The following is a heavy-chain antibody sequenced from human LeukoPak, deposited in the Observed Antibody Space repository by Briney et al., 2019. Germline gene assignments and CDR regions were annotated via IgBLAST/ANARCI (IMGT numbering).Heavy chain of an antibody. Sequence: GESLKISCKASGYNFATYWIAWVRQMPGKGLEWVAIIFPADSETKYSPSFRGQVTISADKSISTAYLQWSSLKASDTAMYYCARHRWTDLAYLDYMDVWGKGTTITVSS. J-gene: IGHJ6*03. CDR3: ARHRWTDLAYLDYMDV. CDR1: GYNFATYW. V-gene: IGHV5-51*01. D-gene: IGHD3/OR15-3a*01. CDR2: IFPADSET.